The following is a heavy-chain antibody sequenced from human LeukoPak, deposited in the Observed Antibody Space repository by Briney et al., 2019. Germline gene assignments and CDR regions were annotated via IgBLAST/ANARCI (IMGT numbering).Heavy chain of an antibody. Sequence: SETLSLTCTVSGGSISSYYWSWIRQPAGKGLEWIGRIYTSGSTNYNPSLKSRVTISIDTSKNQLSLKVNSVTAADTAVYYCARYHGGYDDYWGQGTLVTVSS. J-gene: IGHJ4*02. CDR1: GGSISSYY. V-gene: IGHV4-4*07. CDR3: ARYHGGYDDY. CDR2: IYTSGST. D-gene: IGHD5-12*01.